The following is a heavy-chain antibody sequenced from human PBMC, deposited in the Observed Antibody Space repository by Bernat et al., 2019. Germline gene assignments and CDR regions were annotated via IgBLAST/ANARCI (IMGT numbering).Heavy chain of an antibody. CDR1: GFTFSSYE. Sequence: EVQLVESGGGLVQPGGSLRLSCAASGFTFSSYEMNWVRQAPGKGLEWVSYISSSGSTIYYADSVKGRFTISRDNAKNSLYLQMNSLRAEDTAVYYCARGTYYYGSGVDYWGQGTLVTVSS. D-gene: IGHD3-10*01. CDR2: ISSSGSTI. V-gene: IGHV3-48*03. CDR3: ARGTYYYGSGVDY. J-gene: IGHJ4*02.